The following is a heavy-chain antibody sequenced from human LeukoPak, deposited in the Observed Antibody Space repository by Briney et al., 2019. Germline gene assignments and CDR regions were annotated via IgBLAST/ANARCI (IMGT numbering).Heavy chain of an antibody. CDR1: GFTSSSYG. D-gene: IGHD4-11*01. CDR2: IWYDGSNK. Sequence: GGSLRLSCAASGFTSSSYGMHWVRQAPGKGLEWVAVIWYDGSNKYYADSVKGRFTISRDNSKNTLYLQMNSLRAEDTAVYYCARDKSNSNWFDPWGQGTLVTVSS. J-gene: IGHJ5*02. V-gene: IGHV3-33*01. CDR3: ARDKSNSNWFDP.